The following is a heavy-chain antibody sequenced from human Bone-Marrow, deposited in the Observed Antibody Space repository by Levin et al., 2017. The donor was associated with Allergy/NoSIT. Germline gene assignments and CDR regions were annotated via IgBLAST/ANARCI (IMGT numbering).Heavy chain of an antibody. D-gene: IGHD3-3*01. CDR3: ARLANYDFWSGYNWFDP. CDR1: GYSFTSYW. Sequence: PGESLKISCKGSGYSFTSYWIGWVRQMPGKGLEWMGIIYPGDSDTRYSPSFQGQVTISADKSISTAYLQWSSLKASDTAMYYCARLANYDFWSGYNWFDPWGQGTLVTVSS. J-gene: IGHJ5*02. CDR2: IYPGDSDT. V-gene: IGHV5-51*01.